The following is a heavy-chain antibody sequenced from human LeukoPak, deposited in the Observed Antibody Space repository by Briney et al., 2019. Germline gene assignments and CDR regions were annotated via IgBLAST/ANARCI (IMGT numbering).Heavy chain of an antibody. D-gene: IGHD2-21*02. CDR2: IYYSGST. V-gene: IGHV4-39*01. CDR1: GGSISSSSYY. J-gene: IGHJ4*02. CDR3: ARTYCGGDCYSHYFDY. Sequence: PSETLSLPCTVSGGSISSSSYYWGWIRQPPGKGLEWIGSIYYSGSTYYNPSLKSRVTISVDTSKNQFSLKLSSVTAADTAVYYCARTYCGGDCYSHYFDYWGQGTLVTVSS.